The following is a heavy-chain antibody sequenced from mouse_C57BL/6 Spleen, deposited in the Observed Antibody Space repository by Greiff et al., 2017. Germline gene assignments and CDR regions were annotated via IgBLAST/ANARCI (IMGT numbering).Heavy chain of an antibody. CDR1: GYTFTSYW. Sequence: VQLQQPGAELVKPGASVKLSCKASGYTFTSYWMHWVKQRPGQGLEWIGMIHPNSGSTNYNEKFKSKATLTVDKSSSTAYMQLSSLTSEDSAVYYCAIGGAHYYAMDYWGQGTSVTVSS. V-gene: IGHV1-64*01. CDR3: AIGGAHYYAMDY. CDR2: IHPNSGST. D-gene: IGHD3-1*01. J-gene: IGHJ4*01.